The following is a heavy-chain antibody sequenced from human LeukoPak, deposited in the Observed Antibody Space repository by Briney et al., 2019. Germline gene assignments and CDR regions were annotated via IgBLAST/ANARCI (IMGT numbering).Heavy chain of an antibody. CDR3: ARGGGSGPTASRVRQIDY. J-gene: IGHJ4*02. D-gene: IGHD6-19*01. CDR1: GGSFSGYY. CDR2: INHSGST. V-gene: IGHV4-34*01. Sequence: SETLSLTCAVYGGSFSGYYWSWIRQPPGKGLEWIGEINHSGSTNYNPSLKSRVTISVDTSKNQFSLKLSSVTAADTAVYYCARGGGSGPTASRVRQIDYWGQGTLVTVSS.